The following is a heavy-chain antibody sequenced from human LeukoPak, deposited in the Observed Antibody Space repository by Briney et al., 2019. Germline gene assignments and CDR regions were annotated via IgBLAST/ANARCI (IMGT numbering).Heavy chain of an antibody. CDR3: ATALDFWSGYYTFDY. CDR1: GYTFTSYA. D-gene: IGHD3-3*01. J-gene: IGHJ4*02. Sequence: ASVEVSCQASGYTFTSYAMHWVRQAPGQRLEGMGWINAGNGNTKYSQKFQGRVTITRDTSASTAYMELSSLRSEDTAVYYCATALDFWSGYYTFDYWGQGTLVTVSS. V-gene: IGHV1-3*01. CDR2: INAGNGNT.